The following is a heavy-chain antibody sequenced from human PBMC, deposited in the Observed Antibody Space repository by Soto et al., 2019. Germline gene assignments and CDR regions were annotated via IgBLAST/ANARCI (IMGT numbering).Heavy chain of an antibody. V-gene: IGHV3-23*01. D-gene: IGHD2-21*01. CDR1: GFTLSNYA. CDR3: ASDPIPPLGWFGA. J-gene: IGHJ5*02. Sequence: GGSLGLPCAECGFTLSNYAMGRVRQAPGKGLEWVSAISPDGGSTHYADSVKGRFTISRDNSKSMLYLQMNSLRAEDTAVYYCASDPIPPLGWFGAWGQGTMVTVSS. CDR2: ISPDGGST.